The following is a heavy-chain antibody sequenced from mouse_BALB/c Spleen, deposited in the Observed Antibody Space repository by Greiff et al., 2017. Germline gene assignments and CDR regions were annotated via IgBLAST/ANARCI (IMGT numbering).Heavy chain of an antibody. CDR1: GYSFTGYN. Sequence: VQLQQSGPELDNPGASVKISCKASGYSFTGYNMNWVKQSNGKRLEWIGNIDPYYGGTSYNQKFKGKATLTVDKSSCTACMQLKSLISEDSAVYCCARGGLLLDSWGQGSTRTVST. CDR3: ARGGLLLDS. CDR2: IDPYYGGT. V-gene: IGHV1S135*01. D-gene: IGHD2-3*01. J-gene: IGHJ2*01.